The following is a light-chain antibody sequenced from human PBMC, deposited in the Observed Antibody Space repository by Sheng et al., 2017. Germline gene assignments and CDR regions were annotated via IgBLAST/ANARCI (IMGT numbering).Light chain of an antibody. CDR1: QSIGTW. Sequence: DIQMTQSPSTLSASVGDRVTITCRASQSIGTWLAWYQQKSGKAPKLLIYKASSLESGVPSRFSGSGSGTEFTLTISSLQPDDFATYYCQHYNSQRTFGQGTKVEI. CDR3: QHYNSQRT. J-gene: IGKJ1*01. V-gene: IGKV1-5*03. CDR2: KAS.